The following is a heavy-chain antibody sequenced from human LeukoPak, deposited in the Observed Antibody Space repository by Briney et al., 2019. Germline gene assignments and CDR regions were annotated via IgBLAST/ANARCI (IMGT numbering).Heavy chain of an antibody. Sequence: ASVKVSCKASGYTFTNYYIHWVRQAPGQGLEWMGVINPSGGSTSYAQMFQGRVTMTRDRSTNTLYMELSSLRSEDTAVYYCARPAASSWYMENWFDPWGQGTLVTVSS. V-gene: IGHV1-46*01. CDR1: GYTFTNYY. D-gene: IGHD6-13*01. CDR3: ARPAASSWYMENWFDP. CDR2: INPSGGST. J-gene: IGHJ5*02.